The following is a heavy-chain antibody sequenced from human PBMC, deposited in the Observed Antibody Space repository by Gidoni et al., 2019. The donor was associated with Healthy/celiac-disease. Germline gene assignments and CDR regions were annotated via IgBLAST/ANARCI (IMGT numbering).Heavy chain of an antibody. CDR1: GFTFSSYA. V-gene: IGHV3-23*01. Sequence: EVQLLESGGGLVQPGGSLRLSCAASGFTFSSYAMSWVRQAPGKGLEWVSAISGSGGSTYYADSVKGRFTISRDNSKNTLYLQMNSLRAEDTAVYYCAKANRLWVYSSSWPWREGMDVWGQGTTVTVSS. CDR3: AKANRLWVYSSSWPWREGMDV. D-gene: IGHD6-13*01. CDR2: ISGSGGST. J-gene: IGHJ6*02.